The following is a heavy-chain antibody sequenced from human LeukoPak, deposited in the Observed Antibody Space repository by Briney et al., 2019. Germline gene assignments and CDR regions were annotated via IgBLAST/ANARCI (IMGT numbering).Heavy chain of an antibody. V-gene: IGHV5-51*01. CDR1: GYSFTSYW. CDR3: ARNVRRAEWLLIEWDWFDP. Sequence: GESLKISCKGSGYSFTSYWIGWVRQMPGKGLEWMGIIYPGDSDTRYSPSFQGQVTISADKSISTAYLQWSSLKASDTAMYYCARNVRRAEWLLIEWDWFDPWGQGTLVTVSS. J-gene: IGHJ5*02. D-gene: IGHD3-3*01. CDR2: IYPGDSDT.